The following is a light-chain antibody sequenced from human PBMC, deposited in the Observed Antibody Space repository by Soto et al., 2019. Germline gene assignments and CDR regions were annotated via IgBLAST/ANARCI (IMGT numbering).Light chain of an antibody. Sequence: QSVLTQPPSASGTPVQRVTISCSGSSSNIGSNTENWYQQLPGTAPKLLIYSNNQRPSGVSDRFSGSKSDTSASLAISGLQSEDEADYYCTVWDDRLNGPFFGGGTKLTVL. CDR1: SSNIGSNT. CDR3: TVWDDRLNGPF. CDR2: SNN. J-gene: IGLJ2*01. V-gene: IGLV1-44*01.